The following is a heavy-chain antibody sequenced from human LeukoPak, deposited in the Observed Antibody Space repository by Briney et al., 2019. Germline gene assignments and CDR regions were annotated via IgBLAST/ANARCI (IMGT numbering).Heavy chain of an antibody. CDR3: VFNVPFDN. D-gene: IGHD2-8*01. Sequence: GGFRRFSGAASGITLINYWMHWVRQSPERGLEWVSLITTDGSNIAYADSVRGRFTISRDNAKNMVYLQMNSLIVEDSAVYYCVFNVPFDNWGQGTLVTVSS. CDR2: ITTDGSNI. J-gene: IGHJ4*02. CDR1: GITLINYW. V-gene: IGHV3-74*01.